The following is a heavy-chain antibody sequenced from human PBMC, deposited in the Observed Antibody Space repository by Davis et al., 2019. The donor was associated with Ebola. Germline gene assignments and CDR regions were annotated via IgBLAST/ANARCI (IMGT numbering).Heavy chain of an antibody. V-gene: IGHV3-21*01. CDR3: ARDGDITMVQEFNWFDP. CDR2: ISSSSSYI. J-gene: IGHJ5*02. D-gene: IGHD3-10*01. Sequence: GGSLRLSCAASGFTFSSYSMNWVRQAPGKGLEWVSSISSSSSYIYYADSVKGRFTISRDNAKNSLYLQMNSLRAEDTAVYYCARDGDITMVQEFNWFDPWGQGTLVTVSS. CDR1: GFTFSSYS.